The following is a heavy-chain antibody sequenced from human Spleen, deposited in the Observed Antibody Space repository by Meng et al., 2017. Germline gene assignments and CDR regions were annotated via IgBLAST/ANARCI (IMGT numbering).Heavy chain of an antibody. V-gene: IGHV1-18*04. J-gene: IGHJ3*02. CDR3: ARENRDDYGDYPVSAFDI. Sequence: ASVKVSCKASGYTFTSYYIHWVRQAPGQGLEWMGWISAYNGNTNYAQKLQGRVTMTTDTSTSTAYMELRSLRSDDTAVYYCARENRDDYGDYPVSAFDIWGQGTMVTVSS. CDR1: GYTFTSYY. D-gene: IGHD4-17*01. CDR2: ISAYNGNT.